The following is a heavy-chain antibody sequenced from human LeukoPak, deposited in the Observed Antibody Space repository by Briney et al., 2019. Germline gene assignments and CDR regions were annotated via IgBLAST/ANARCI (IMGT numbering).Heavy chain of an antibody. V-gene: IGHV1-2*02. J-gene: IGHJ6*03. CDR3: ARGIATAEYYYYYYYMDV. CDR1: GYSFIGYY. D-gene: IGHD6-13*01. Sequence: ASVKVSCKASGYSFIGYYIHWVRQAPGQGLEWMGWINPDSGGTNYAQKFQGRVTMTRDTSISTAYMELSRLRSDDTAVYYCARGIATAEYYYYYYYMDVWGGGTPVTVSS. CDR2: INPDSGGT.